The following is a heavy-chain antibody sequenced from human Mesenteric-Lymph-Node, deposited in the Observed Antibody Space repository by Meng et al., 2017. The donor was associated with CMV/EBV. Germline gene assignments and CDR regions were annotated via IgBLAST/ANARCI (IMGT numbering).Heavy chain of an antibody. J-gene: IGHJ4*02. CDR2: IYWDDDK. V-gene: IGHV2-5*02. CDR1: GFSLSTSGVG. Sequence: QITVKESGATLVKPTQTLTLTCTFSGFSLSTSGVGVGWIRQPPGKALEWLALIYWDDDKRYSPSLKSRLTITKDTSTNQVVLTMTNMEPVDTATYYCAHSSGIAAAGPFYFDYWGQGTLVTVSS. D-gene: IGHD6-13*01. CDR3: AHSSGIAAAGPFYFDY.